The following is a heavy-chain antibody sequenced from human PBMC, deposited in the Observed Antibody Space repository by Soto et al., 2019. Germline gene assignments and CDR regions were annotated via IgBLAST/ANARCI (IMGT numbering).Heavy chain of an antibody. CDR2: IIPIFGTA. J-gene: IGHJ4*02. CDR3: ARDNSGSYLYDY. Sequence: EASVKVSCKASGGTFSSYAIRWVRQAPGQGLEWMGGIIPIFGTANYAQKFQGRVTITADESTSTAYMELSSLRSEDTAVYYCARDNSGSYLYDYWGQGTLVTVSS. D-gene: IGHD1-26*01. CDR1: GGTFSSYA. V-gene: IGHV1-69*13.